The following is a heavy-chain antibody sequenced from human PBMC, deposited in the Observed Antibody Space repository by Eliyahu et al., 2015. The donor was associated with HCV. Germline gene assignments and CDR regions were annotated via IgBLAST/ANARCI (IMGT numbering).Heavy chain of an antibody. CDR2: INAGNGNT. J-gene: IGHJ5*02. CDR3: ARDFYDSSGYYYDWFDP. D-gene: IGHD3-22*01. Sequence: SGAEVKKPGASVKVSYKASGYTFTSYAMHWVRQAPGQRLEWMGWINAGNGNTKYSQKFQDRVTITRDTSASTAYMELSSLRSEDTAVYYCARDFYDSSGYYYDWFDPWGQGTLVTVSS. CDR1: GYTFTSYA. V-gene: IGHV1-3*01.